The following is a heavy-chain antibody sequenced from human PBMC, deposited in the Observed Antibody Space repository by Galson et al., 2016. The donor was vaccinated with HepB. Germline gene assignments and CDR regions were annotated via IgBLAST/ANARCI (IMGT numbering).Heavy chain of an antibody. D-gene: IGHD6-19*01. J-gene: IGHJ2*01. V-gene: IGHV4-61*02. CDR1: GGSVSSGSNY. Sequence: GGSVSSGSNYWNWIRQTAGKGLEWIGRIYSSGSSDYNPSLKSRVTISIDTSKNQFSLKLTSLAAADTAVYYCARAPLTVTGHWYLDLWGRGTLVAVSS. CDR3: ARAPLTVTGHWYLDL. CDR2: IYSSGSS.